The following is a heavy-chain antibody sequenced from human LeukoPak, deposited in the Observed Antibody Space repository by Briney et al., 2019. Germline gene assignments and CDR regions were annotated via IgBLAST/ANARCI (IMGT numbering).Heavy chain of an antibody. D-gene: IGHD3-10*01. V-gene: IGHV4-39*07. CDR2: IYYSGST. Sequence: SETLSLTCTVSGGSISSSSYYWGWIRQPPGKGLEWIGSIYYSGSTYYNPSLKSRVTISVDTSKNQFSLKLSSVTAADTAVYYCARGPNLWFGELIDYWGQGTLVTVSS. J-gene: IGHJ4*02. CDR3: ARGPNLWFGELIDY. CDR1: GGSISSSSYY.